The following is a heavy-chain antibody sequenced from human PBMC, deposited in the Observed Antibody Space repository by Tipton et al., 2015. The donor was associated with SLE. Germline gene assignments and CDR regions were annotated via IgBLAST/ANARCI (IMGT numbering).Heavy chain of an antibody. D-gene: IGHD3-10*01. CDR3: ARDYYGSGFDAFDI. CDR2: IRSKANSYAT. V-gene: IGHV3-73*01. Sequence: SLRLSCAASGFTFSGSAMHWVRQASGKGLEWVGRIRSKANSYATAYAASVKGRFTISRDDSKNTAYLQMNSLKTEDTAVYYCARDYYGSGFDAFDIWGQGTMVTVSS. J-gene: IGHJ3*02. CDR1: GFTFSGSA.